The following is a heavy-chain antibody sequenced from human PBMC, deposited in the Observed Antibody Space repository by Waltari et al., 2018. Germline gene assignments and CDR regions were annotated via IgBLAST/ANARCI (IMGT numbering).Heavy chain of an antibody. CDR3: TRALVAVAGRYYYYSMDV. CDR1: GFTFGDYA. J-gene: IGHJ6*02. Sequence: EVQLVEFGGGLVQPGRSLRLSCTASGFTFGDYAMSWVRQAPGKGLEWVGFIRSKAYGGTTEYAASVKGRFIISRDDSKSIAYLQMNSLKTEDTAVYYCTRALVAVAGRYYYYSMDVWGQGTTVTVSS. CDR2: IRSKAYGGTT. V-gene: IGHV3-49*04. D-gene: IGHD6-19*01.